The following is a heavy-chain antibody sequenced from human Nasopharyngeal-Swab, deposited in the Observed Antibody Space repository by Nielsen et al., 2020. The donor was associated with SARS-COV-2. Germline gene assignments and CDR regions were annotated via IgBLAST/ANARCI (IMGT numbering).Heavy chain of an antibody. J-gene: IGHJ4*02. Sequence: SVKVSCKTSGDTFTNSAISWVRQAPGQGLESIGGIVPALGLPNYAQKFRGRVTISADRSTTTSYLELGSLRSEDTAIYYCARGGENGAYDAPDYWGQGTLVTVSS. D-gene: IGHD5-12*01. V-gene: IGHV1-69*10. CDR1: GDTFTNSA. CDR3: ARGGENGAYDAPDY. CDR2: IVPALGLP.